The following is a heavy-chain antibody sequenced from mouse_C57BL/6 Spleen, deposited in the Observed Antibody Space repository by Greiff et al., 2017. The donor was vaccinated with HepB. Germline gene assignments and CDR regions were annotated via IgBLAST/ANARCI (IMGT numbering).Heavy chain of an antibody. CDR1: GYTFTSYW. D-gene: IGHD2-1*01. Sequence: VQLQQPGAELVRPGSSVKLSCKASGYTFTSYWMHWVKQRPIQGLEWIGNIDPSDSETHYNQKFKDKATLTVDKSSSTAYMQLSSLTSEDSAVYYCARGRGNYLYYFDYWGQGTTLTVSS. V-gene: IGHV1-52*01. CDR2: IDPSDSET. CDR3: ARGRGNYLYYFDY. J-gene: IGHJ2*01.